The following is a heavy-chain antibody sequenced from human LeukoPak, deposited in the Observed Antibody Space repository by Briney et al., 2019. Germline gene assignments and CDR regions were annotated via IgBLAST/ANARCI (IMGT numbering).Heavy chain of an antibody. J-gene: IGHJ6*03. D-gene: IGHD2-2*01. Sequence: SETLSLTCTVSGGSISSGDYYWSWIRQPPGKGLGWIGYIYYSGSTYYNPSLKSRVTISVDTSKNQFSLKQSSVTAADTAVYYCARAVRDIVVVPAASPMDVWGKGTTVTVSS. CDR1: GGSISSGDYY. CDR3: ARAVRDIVVVPAASPMDV. CDR2: IYYSGST. V-gene: IGHV4-30-4*08.